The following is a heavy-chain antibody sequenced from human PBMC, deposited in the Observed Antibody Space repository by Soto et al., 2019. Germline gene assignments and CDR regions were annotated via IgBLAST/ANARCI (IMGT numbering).Heavy chain of an antibody. CDR1: GGTFSSYA. CDR2: IIPIFGTA. V-gene: IGHV1-69*01. D-gene: IGHD3-10*01. Sequence: QVQLVQSGAEVKKPGSSVKVSCKASGGTFSSYAISWVRQAPGQGLEWMGGIIPIFGTANYAQKFQGRVTITADESMSTAYMELSSLRSEDTAVYYCARGAYYYGSGRVNYYYGMDVWGQGTTVTVSS. CDR3: ARGAYYYGSGRVNYYYGMDV. J-gene: IGHJ6*02.